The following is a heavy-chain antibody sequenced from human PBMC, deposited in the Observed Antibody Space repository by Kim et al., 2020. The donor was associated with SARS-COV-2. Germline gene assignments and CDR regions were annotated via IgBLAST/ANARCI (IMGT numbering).Heavy chain of an antibody. V-gene: IGHV3-48*03. Sequence: GGSLRLSCAASGFTFSSYEMNWVRQAPGKGLEWVSYISSSGSTIYYADSVKGRFTISRDNAKNSLYLQMNSLRAEDTAVYYCARDLTGGDGYKLSEDYWGQGTLVTVSS. CDR1: GFTFSSYE. CDR2: ISSSGSTI. CDR3: ARDLTGGDGYKLSEDY. J-gene: IGHJ4*02. D-gene: IGHD2-21*01.